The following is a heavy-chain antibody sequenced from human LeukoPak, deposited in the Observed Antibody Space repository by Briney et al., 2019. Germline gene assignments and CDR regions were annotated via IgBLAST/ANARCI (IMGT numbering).Heavy chain of an antibody. CDR2: VSSDERIT. CDR3: ASSFRITGTTYYY. CDR1: GFTFSSFW. V-gene: IGHV3-74*01. D-gene: IGHD1-20*01. J-gene: IGHJ4*02. Sequence: GGSLRLSCSASGFTFSSFWMHWVRHVPGKGLVWVSGVSSDERITNYADFVKGRFTVSRDTAKNTLSLQMDSLRADDTAIYYCASSFRITGTTYYYWGQGTLVTVSS.